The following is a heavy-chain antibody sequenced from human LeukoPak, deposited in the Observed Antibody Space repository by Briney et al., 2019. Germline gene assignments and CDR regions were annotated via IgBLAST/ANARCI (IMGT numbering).Heavy chain of an antibody. CDR3: ARDRDGYNGYTD. Sequence: GASVTVSCKASGGTFSSYGISWVRQAPGQGLEWMGWMSAYNNNTNYAQKLQGRVTMTTDTSTSTAYMELRSLRSDDTAVYYCARDRDGYNGYTDWGQGTLVTVSS. CDR1: GGTFSSYG. D-gene: IGHD5-24*01. CDR2: MSAYNNNT. V-gene: IGHV1-18*01. J-gene: IGHJ4*02.